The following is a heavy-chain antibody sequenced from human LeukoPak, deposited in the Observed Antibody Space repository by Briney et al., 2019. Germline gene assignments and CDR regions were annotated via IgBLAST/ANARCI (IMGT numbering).Heavy chain of an antibody. Sequence: ASVKVSCKASGYTFTNFGITWVRQAPGQGLEWMGWISAYNGNTKYAQNLQGRVTLTTDTSTSTAYMELRNLIYDDTPLYFCARGGVVPATGSNWFDPWGQGTLVTVSS. CDR1: GYTFTNFG. V-gene: IGHV1-18*01. J-gene: IGHJ5*02. D-gene: IGHD2-2*01. CDR3: ARGGVVPATGSNWFDP. CDR2: ISAYNGNT.